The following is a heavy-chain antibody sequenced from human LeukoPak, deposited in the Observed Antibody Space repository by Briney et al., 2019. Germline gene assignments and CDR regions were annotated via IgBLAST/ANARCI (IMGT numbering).Heavy chain of an antibody. V-gene: IGHV3-30*18. Sequence: PGGSLRLSCAASGFTFSSYGMHWVRQASGKGLEWVAVISYDGSNKYYADSVKGRFTISRDNSKNTLYLQMNSLRAEDTAVYYCANKRGLSGYFVYWGQGTLVTVSS. J-gene: IGHJ4*02. D-gene: IGHD3-9*01. CDR1: GFTFSSYG. CDR3: ANKRGLSGYFVY. CDR2: ISYDGSNK.